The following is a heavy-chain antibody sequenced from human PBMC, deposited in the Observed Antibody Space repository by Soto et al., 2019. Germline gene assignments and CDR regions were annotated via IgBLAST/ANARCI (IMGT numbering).Heavy chain of an antibody. J-gene: IGHJ4*02. CDR1: GFTFSSYA. D-gene: IGHD3-3*01. Sequence: GGSLRLSCAASGFTFSSYAMSWVRQAPGKGLEWVSAISGSGGSTYYADSVKGRFTISRDNSKNTLYLQMNSLRAEDTAVYYCARTYYDFWSGYPYYFDYWGQGTLVTVSS. V-gene: IGHV3-23*01. CDR2: ISGSGGST. CDR3: ARTYYDFWSGYPYYFDY.